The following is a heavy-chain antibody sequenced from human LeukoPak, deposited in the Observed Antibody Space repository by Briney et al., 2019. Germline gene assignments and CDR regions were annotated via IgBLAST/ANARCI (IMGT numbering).Heavy chain of an antibody. CDR3: ARERSGYEKGYFDY. V-gene: IGHV4-59*01. CDR1: GGSISSYY. D-gene: IGHD5-12*01. Sequence: SSETLSLTCTVSGGSISSYYWSWIRQPPGKGLEWIGYIYYSGSTNYNPSLKSRVTISVDTSKNQFSLKLSSVTAADTAVYYCARERSGYEKGYFDYWGQGTLVTVSS. CDR2: IYYSGST. J-gene: IGHJ4*02.